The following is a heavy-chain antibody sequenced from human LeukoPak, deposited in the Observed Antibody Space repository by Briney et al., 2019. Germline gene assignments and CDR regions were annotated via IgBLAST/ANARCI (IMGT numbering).Heavy chain of an antibody. D-gene: IGHD3-3*01. CDR1: GYTFTSYY. V-gene: IGHV1-69*13. Sequence: GASVKVSCKASGYTFTSYYMHWVRQAPGQGLEWMGGIIPIFGTANYAQKFQGRVTITADESTSTAYMELSSLRSEDTAVYYCARDLRLRFLPYMDVWGKGTTVTVSS. CDR3: ARDLRLRFLPYMDV. J-gene: IGHJ6*03. CDR2: IIPIFGTA.